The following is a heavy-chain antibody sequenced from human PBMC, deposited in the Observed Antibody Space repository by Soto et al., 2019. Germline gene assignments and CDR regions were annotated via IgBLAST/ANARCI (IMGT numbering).Heavy chain of an antibody. V-gene: IGHV4-30-4*01. J-gene: IGHJ6*02. CDR1: GGSISSGDYY. CDR2: IYYSGST. Sequence: SETLSLTCTVSGGSISSGDYYWSWIRQPPGKGLEWIGYIYYSGSTYYNPSLKSRVTISVDTSKNQFSLKLSSVTAADTAVYYCARARPVLRYFDWLSSGFSGLDVWGQGTTVTVSS. D-gene: IGHD3-9*01. CDR3: ARARPVLRYFDWLSSGFSGLDV.